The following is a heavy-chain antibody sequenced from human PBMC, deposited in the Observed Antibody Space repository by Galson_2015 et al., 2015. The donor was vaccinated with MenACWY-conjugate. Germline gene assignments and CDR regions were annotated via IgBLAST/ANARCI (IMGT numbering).Heavy chain of an antibody. CDR2: IIPILNIV. CDR3: ARDYEDNSENYFGPTRWFDP. Sequence: SVKVSCKASGGTFTKYAISWVRQAPGQGLEWMGRIIPILNIVNYAQKFQGRVTITADESTSTASMELSSLRSDDTAVYYCARDYEDNSENYFGPTRWFDPWGQGTLVTVSS. D-gene: IGHD1-7*01. J-gene: IGHJ5*02. V-gene: IGHV1-69*04. CDR1: GGTFTKYA.